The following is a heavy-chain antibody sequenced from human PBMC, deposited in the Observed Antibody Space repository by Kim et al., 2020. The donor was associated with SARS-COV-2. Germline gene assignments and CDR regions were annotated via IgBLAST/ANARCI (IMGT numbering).Heavy chain of an antibody. V-gene: IGHV1-3*01. J-gene: IGHJ6*02. CDR2: INAGNGNT. D-gene: IGHD2-15*01. CDR1: GYTFTSYA. CDR3: ARGPGVVTALPYYYYGMDV. Sequence: ASVKVSCKASGYTFTSYAMHWVRQAPGQRLEWMGWINAGNGNTKYSQKFQGRVTITRDTSASTAYMELSSLRSEDTAVYYCARGPGVVTALPYYYYGMDVWGQGTTVNVSS.